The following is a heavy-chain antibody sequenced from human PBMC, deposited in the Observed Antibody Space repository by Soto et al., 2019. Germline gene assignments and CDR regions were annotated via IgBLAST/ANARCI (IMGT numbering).Heavy chain of an antibody. CDR1: GGSFGGYY. CDR3: ARGKRIVVVPAAIFDS. J-gene: IGHJ4*02. V-gene: IGHV4-34*01. CDR2: INHSGST. D-gene: IGHD2-2*01. Sequence: QVQLQQWGAGLLKPSETLSLTCAVYGGSFGGYYWSWIRQPPGKGLEWIGEINHSGSTNYNPSLKSRVTISVDTSKNQFSLKLSSVTAADTAVYYCARGKRIVVVPAAIFDSWGQGTLVTVSS.